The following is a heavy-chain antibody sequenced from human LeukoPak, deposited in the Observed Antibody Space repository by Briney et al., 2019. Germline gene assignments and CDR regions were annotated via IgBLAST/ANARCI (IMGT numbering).Heavy chain of an antibody. V-gene: IGHV4-39*01. CDR3: ARGDDYYDSSGYYDY. Sequence: SETLSLTCTVSGGSISSSSYYWGWIRQPPGKGLEWIGSIYYSGSTYYNPSLKSRVTISVDTSKNQFSLKLSSVTAADTAVYYCARGDDYYDSSGYYDYWGQGTLVTVSS. CDR2: IYYSGST. D-gene: IGHD3-22*01. J-gene: IGHJ4*02. CDR1: GGSISSSSYY.